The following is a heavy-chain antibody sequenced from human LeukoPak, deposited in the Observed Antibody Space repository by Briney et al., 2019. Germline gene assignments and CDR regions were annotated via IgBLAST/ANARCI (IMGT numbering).Heavy chain of an antibody. Sequence: GGSLRLSCAASGFTFDDYAMHWVRQAPGKGLEWVSGISWNSGSIGYADSVKGRFTISRDNAKNSLYLQMNSLRAEDTALYYCAKGPAGTMVRGVFFDYWGQGTLVTVSS. D-gene: IGHD3-10*01. J-gene: IGHJ4*02. CDR1: GFTFDDYA. CDR2: ISWNSGSI. CDR3: AKGPAGTMVRGVFFDY. V-gene: IGHV3-9*01.